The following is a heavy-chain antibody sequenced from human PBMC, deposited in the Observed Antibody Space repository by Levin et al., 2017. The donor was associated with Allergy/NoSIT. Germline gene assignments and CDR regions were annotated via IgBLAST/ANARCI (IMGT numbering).Heavy chain of an antibody. CDR1: GFTFSSYR. Sequence: GESLKISCAASGFTFSSYRMNWVRQAPGKGLEWVSSISSSSSYIYYADSVKGRFTISRDNAKNSLYLQMNSLRAEDTAVYYCARITSREGLRDDYWGQGTLVTVSS. CDR3: ARITSREGLRDDY. D-gene: IGHD5-12*01. J-gene: IGHJ4*02. V-gene: IGHV3-21*01. CDR2: ISSSSSYI.